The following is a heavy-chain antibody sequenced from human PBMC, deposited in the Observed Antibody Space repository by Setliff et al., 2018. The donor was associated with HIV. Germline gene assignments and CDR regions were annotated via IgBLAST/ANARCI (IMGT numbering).Heavy chain of an antibody. CDR1: GGSFSGYY. CDR3: ARQWRDQYNSGVSTEYFQH. V-gene: IGHV4-34*01. D-gene: IGHD3-22*01. Sequence: KASETLSLTCAVYGGSFSGYYWSWIRQPPGKGLEWIGEINHSGSTYYNPSLMSRVTISVDTSKNQFSLKLRSVTAADTAVYYCARQWRDQYNSGVSTEYFQHWGPGTLVTVS. CDR2: INHSGST. J-gene: IGHJ1*01.